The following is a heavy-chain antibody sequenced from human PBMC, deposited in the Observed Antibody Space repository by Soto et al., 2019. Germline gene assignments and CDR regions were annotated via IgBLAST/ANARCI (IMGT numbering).Heavy chain of an antibody. Sequence: SVKVSCKASGYTLTSYAMHWVRQAPVQRLEWMGWINAGNGNTKYSQKFQGRVTITRDTSASTAYMELSSLRSEDTAVYYCARDRLDITGTKYNWYDPLGQSTLV. D-gene: IGHD1-7*01. CDR1: GYTLTSYA. J-gene: IGHJ5*02. CDR3: ARDRLDITGTKYNWYDP. CDR2: INAGNGNT. V-gene: IGHV1-3*01.